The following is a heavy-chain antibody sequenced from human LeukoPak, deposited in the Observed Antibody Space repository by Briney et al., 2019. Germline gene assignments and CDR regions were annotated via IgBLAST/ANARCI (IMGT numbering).Heavy chain of an antibody. CDR3: ARGLGLGYCSGGSCLRWFDP. CDR1: GFTFSSYA. CDR2: ISGSGGST. J-gene: IGHJ5*02. Sequence: GGSLRLSCAASGFTFSSYAMSWVRQAPGKGLEWVSAISGSGGSTYYADSVKGRFTISRDNSKNTLYLQMNSLRAGDTAVYYCARGLGLGYCSGGSCLRWFDPWGQGTLVTVSS. V-gene: IGHV3-23*01. D-gene: IGHD2-15*01.